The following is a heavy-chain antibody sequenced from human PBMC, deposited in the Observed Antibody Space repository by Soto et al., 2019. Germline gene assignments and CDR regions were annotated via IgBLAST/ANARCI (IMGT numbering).Heavy chain of an antibody. CDR1: GFTFSSYA. CDR3: ASLSFFQRIAFDI. V-gene: IGHV3-64*01. J-gene: IGHJ3*02. CDR2: ISSNGGST. Sequence: PGGXLRLSCAASGFTFSSYAMHWVRQAPGKGLEYVSAISSNGGSTYYANSVKGRFTISRDNSKNTLYLQMGSLRAEDMAVYNCASLSFFQRIAFDIWGQGTMVTVSS. D-gene: IGHD3-3*02.